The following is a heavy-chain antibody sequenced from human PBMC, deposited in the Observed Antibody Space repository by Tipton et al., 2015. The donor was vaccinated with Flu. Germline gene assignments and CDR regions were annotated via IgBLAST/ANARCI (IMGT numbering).Heavy chain of an antibody. D-gene: IGHD3-10*01. CDR3: ATTTYYYGSGSHDY. Sequence: TLSLTCTVSGGSISSYYWSWIRQPPGKGLEWIGYIYYSGSTNYNPSLKSRVTISVDTSKNQFSLKLSSVTAADTAVYYCATTTYYYGSGSHDYWGQGTLVTVSS. J-gene: IGHJ4*02. CDR1: GGSISSYY. V-gene: IGHV4-59*01. CDR2: IYYSGST.